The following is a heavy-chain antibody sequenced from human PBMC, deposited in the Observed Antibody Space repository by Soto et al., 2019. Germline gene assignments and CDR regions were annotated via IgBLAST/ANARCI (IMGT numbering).Heavy chain of an antibody. CDR1: GFTFISYG. CDR3: ARDPRGGGYDYVHYYYMDV. V-gene: IGHV3-33*01. CDR2: IWYDGSNK. D-gene: IGHD5-12*01. J-gene: IGHJ6*03. Sequence: PGGSLRLSCAASGFTFISYGMHWVRQAPCKGLEWVAVIWYDGSNKYYADSVKGRFTISRDNSKNTLYLQMNSLRAEDTAVYYCARDPRGGGYDYVHYYYMDVWGKGTTVTVSS.